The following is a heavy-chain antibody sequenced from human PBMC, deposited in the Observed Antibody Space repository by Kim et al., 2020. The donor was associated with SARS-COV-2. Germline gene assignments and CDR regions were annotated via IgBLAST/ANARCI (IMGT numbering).Heavy chain of an antibody. D-gene: IGHD6-19*01. CDR3: ARDLSSCSSGWIYSYYG. CDR2: ISYDGSNK. Sequence: GGSLRLSCAASGFTFSSYGMHWVRQAPGKGLEWVAVISYDGSNKNYVDSVKGRFTISRDNSKNTLYLQMNSLRAEDTAVYYCARDLSSCSSGWIYSYYG. CDR1: GFTFSSYG. V-gene: IGHV3-30*04. J-gene: IGHJ6*01.